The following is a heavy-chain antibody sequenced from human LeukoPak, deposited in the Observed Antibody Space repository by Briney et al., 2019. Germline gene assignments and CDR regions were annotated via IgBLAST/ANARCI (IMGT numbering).Heavy chain of an antibody. CDR1: GYTFTGYY. J-gene: IGHJ4*02. Sequence: ASVKVSCKASGYTFTGYYMHWVRQAPGQGLEWMGWINPNSGGTNYAQKFQGRVTMTRDTSISTAYMELSRLRSDDTAVYYCARETTGRFAPFDYWGQGTLVTVSS. CDR2: INPNSGGT. CDR3: ARETTGRFAPFDY. D-gene: IGHD4-17*01. V-gene: IGHV1-2*02.